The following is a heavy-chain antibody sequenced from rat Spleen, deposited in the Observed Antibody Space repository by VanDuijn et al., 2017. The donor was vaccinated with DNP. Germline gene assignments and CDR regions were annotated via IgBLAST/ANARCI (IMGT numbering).Heavy chain of an antibody. CDR2: ISTGGGNT. CDR1: GFTFSNYY. Sequence: EVQLVESGGGLVQPGRSMKLSCAASGFTFSNYYMAWVRQAPTKGLAWVASISTGGGNTYYRDSVKGRFPISRDNAKSTLYLQMSKLGSEDTAIYYCARRAGGYFDYWGQGVMVTVSS. CDR3: ARRAGGYFDY. J-gene: IGHJ2*01. V-gene: IGHV5-25*01. D-gene: IGHD1-4*01.